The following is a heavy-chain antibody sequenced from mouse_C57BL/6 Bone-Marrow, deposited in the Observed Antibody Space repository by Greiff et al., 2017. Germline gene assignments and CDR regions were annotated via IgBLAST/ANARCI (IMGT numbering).Heavy chain of an antibody. V-gene: IGHV1-64*01. CDR1: GYTFTSYW. J-gene: IGHJ3*01. Sequence: VQLQQSGAELVKPGASVKLSCKASGYTFTSYWMRWVKQRPGQGLEWIGIIHPNSGSTNYNEKFKSKATLTVDKSSSTAYMQLSSLTSEDSAVYYRARCHDYYGGSPFAYWGQGTLVTVSA. CDR2: IHPNSGST. CDR3: ARCHDYYGGSPFAY. D-gene: IGHD1-1*01.